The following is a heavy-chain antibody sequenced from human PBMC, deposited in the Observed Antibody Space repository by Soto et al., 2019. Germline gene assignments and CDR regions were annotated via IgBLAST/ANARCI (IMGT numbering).Heavy chain of an antibody. J-gene: IGHJ3*02. CDR2: IYPGDSDT. CDR3: ARPPTLKYYYDSSGPTDAFDI. CDR1: GYSFTSYW. Sequence: PGESLKISCKGSGYSFTSYWIGWVRQMPGKGLEWMGIIYPGDSDTRYSPSFQGQVTISADKPISTAYLQWSSLKASDTAMYYCARPPTLKYYYDSSGPTDAFDIWGQGTMVTVSS. V-gene: IGHV5-51*01. D-gene: IGHD3-22*01.